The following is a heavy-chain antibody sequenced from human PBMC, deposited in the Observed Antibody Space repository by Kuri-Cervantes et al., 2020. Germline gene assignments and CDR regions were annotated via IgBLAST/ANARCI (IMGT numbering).Heavy chain of an antibody. V-gene: IGHV4-59*08. J-gene: IGHJ3*02. CDR3: ARTAITMIVLSVYDAFDI. Sequence: GSLRLSCTVSGGSINSYYWTWIRQPPGKGLEWIGYIYHSGSTNYNPSLKSRLTISVDTSRNQFSLKLSSVTAADTAVYYCARTAITMIVLSVYDAFDIWGQGTMVTVSS. CDR2: IYHSGST. CDR1: GGSINSYY. D-gene: IGHD3-22*01.